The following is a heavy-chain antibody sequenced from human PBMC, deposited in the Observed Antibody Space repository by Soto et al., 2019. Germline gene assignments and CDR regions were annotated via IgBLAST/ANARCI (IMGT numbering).Heavy chain of an antibody. CDR1: GGSFSGYY. D-gene: IGHD4-17*01. J-gene: IGHJ4*02. CDR2: INHSGST. V-gene: IGHV4-34*01. Sequence: SETLSLTCAVYGGSFSGYYWSWIRQPPGKGLEWIGEINHSGSTNYNPSLKSRVTISVDTSKNQFSLKLNSVTAADTAVYYCARGRRTAVTIDYWGQGSLVTVSS. CDR3: ARGRRTAVTIDY.